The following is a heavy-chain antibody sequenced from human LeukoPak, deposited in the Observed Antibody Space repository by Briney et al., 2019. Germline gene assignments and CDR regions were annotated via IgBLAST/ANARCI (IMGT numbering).Heavy chain of an antibody. J-gene: IGHJ4*02. CDR2: IYTSGST. V-gene: IGHV4-4*07. Sequence: SEXLSLTCIVSGDSISNYYWSWIRQPAGKGLEWIGRIYTSGSTNYNPSLKSRVTMSVDTSKNQFSLKLTSVTAADTAVYYCAREAAAGTFYFDYWGQGTLVTVSS. CDR1: GDSISNYY. D-gene: IGHD6-13*01. CDR3: AREAAAGTFYFDY.